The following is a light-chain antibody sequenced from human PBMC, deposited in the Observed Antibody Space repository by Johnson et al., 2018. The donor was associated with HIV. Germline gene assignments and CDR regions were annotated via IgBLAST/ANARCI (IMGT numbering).Light chain of an antibody. V-gene: IGLV1-51*01. CDR1: SSNIGNNY. CDR2: DNN. CDR3: GTWDSSLVWV. Sequence: HSVLTQPPSVSAAPGQKVTVSCSGSSSNIGNNYVSWYQQFPGTAPKLLIYDNNKRPSGIPDRFSGSKSGTSATLGITGLQTGDEADYYCGTWDSSLVWVFGTGTKVTVL. J-gene: IGLJ1*01.